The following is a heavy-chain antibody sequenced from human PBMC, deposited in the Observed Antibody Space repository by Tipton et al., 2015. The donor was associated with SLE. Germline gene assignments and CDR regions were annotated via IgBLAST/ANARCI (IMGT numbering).Heavy chain of an antibody. V-gene: IGHV4-59*01. CDR1: GASMSGYY. J-gene: IGHJ4*02. Sequence: TLSLTCTVSGASMSGYYWSWIRQSPGKGLEWIGYIFDNGNSNYNPSLKSRVTISIDTSKNQFSLRLTSLTAADTAVYYCARHVLMGNFPDYFDSWGQGTLVTVSS. D-gene: IGHD3-16*01. CDR3: ARHVLMGNFPDYFDS. CDR2: IFDNGNS.